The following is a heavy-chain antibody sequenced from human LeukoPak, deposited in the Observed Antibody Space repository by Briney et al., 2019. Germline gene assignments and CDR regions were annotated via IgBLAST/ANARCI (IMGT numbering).Heavy chain of an antibody. Sequence: SVKLSCKASGATFSSYAISWVRQAPGQGLEWMGGIIPIFGTANYAQKFQGRVTITADKSTSTAYMELSSLRSEDTAVYYCARVREGRFFDYWGQGTLVTVSS. CDR1: GATFSSYA. D-gene: IGHD3-3*01. CDR3: ARVREGRFFDY. J-gene: IGHJ4*02. V-gene: IGHV1-69*06. CDR2: IIPIFGTA.